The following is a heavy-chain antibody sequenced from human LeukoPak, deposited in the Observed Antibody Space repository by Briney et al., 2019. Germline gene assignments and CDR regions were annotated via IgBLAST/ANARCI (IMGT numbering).Heavy chain of an antibody. D-gene: IGHD3-3*01. Sequence: SETLSLTCTVSSGSISSGGYYWSWIRQHPGKGLEWIVYIYYSGSTYYNPSLKSRVTISVDTSKNQFSLKLSSVTAADTAVYYCARDSRTSGYTQFFDPWGQGTLVTVSS. CDR1: SGSISSGGYY. J-gene: IGHJ5*02. V-gene: IGHV4-31*03. CDR3: ARDSRTSGYTQFFDP. CDR2: IYYSGST.